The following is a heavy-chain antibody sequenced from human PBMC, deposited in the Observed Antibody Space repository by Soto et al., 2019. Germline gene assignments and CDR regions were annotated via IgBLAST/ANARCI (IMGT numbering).Heavy chain of an antibody. J-gene: IGHJ6*02. Sequence: QVQLQQWGAGLLKPSETLSLTCAVYGGSFSGYYWSWIRQPPGKGLEWIGEINHSGSTNYSPSLKSRVTISVDTSKNQFSLKLSSVTAADTAVYYFARYLDYGMDVWGQGTTVTVSS. CDR2: INHSGST. V-gene: IGHV4-34*01. CDR1: GGSFSGYY. CDR3: ARYLDYGMDV.